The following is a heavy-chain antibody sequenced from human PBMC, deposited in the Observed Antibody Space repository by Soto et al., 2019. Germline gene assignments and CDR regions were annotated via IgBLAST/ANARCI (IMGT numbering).Heavy chain of an antibody. V-gene: IGHV4-39*01. CDR3: TRRRTIVGTTTDD. Sequence: QVQLQESGPGLVKPSETLSLTCSVSGGSIDSSFYYWGWIRQPPGESLEWIGSIYYSGTTYYNPSLKSRVAISVDTSNNQFSLKLSSMTAADTAVYYCTRRRTIVGTTTDDWGQGTLVTVSS. D-gene: IGHD1-26*01. CDR2: IYYSGTT. J-gene: IGHJ4*02. CDR1: GGSIDSSFYY.